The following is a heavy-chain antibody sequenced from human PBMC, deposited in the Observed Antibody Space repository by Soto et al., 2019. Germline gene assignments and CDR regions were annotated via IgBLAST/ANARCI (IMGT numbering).Heavy chain of an antibody. V-gene: IGHV5-51*01. D-gene: IGHD3-16*02. Sequence: PGESLKISCKGSGYSFSGYWIGWVRQMPGQGLEWMGIVYPTDSHITYSPSFEGQVTISADKSISTAYLQWSSLKASDTAMYYCARHPEKRGSIVSAFDIWGQGTMVTVS. CDR2: VYPTDSHI. CDR1: GYSFSGYW. J-gene: IGHJ3*02. CDR3: ARHPEKRGSIVSAFDI.